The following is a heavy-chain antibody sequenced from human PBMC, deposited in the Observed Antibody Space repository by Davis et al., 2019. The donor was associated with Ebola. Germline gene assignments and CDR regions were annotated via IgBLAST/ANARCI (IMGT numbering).Heavy chain of an antibody. Sequence: GESLKISCAASEFSVSSNYMSWVRQVPGKGLEYVSILYTAGNTYYADSVTGRFTVSSDKAKKSLYLQINSLRAEDTAVYYCARPIVVVAADWIVGATGLGYWGQGTLVTVSS. D-gene: IGHD2-2*01. CDR2: LYTAGNT. J-gene: IGHJ4*02. CDR3: ARPIVVVAADWIVGATGLGY. CDR1: EFSVSSNY. V-gene: IGHV3-66*01.